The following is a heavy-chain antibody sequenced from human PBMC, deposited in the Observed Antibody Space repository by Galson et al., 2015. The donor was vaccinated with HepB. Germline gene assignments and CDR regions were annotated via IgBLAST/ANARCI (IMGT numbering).Heavy chain of an antibody. D-gene: IGHD6-19*01. V-gene: IGHV6-1*01. J-gene: IGHJ4*02. Sequence: CAISGDSVSSNSAAWNWIRQSPSRGLEWLGRTYYRSKWYNDYAVSVKSRITINPDTSKNQFSLQLNSVTPEDTAVYYCARSTSSKGSGWYYFDYWGQGTLVTVSS. CDR2: TYYRSKWYN. CDR1: GDSVSSNSAA. CDR3: ARSTSSKGSGWYYFDY.